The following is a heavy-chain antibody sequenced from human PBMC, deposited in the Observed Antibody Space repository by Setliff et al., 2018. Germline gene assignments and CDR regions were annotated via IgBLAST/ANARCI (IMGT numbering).Heavy chain of an antibody. V-gene: IGHV4-59*08. CDR3: ARAISGWYSAHYYYMDV. J-gene: IGHJ6*03. Sequence: SETLSLTCTVSGGSIRSYYWNWIRQPPGKGLEWIGYIYYSGSTNYNPSLKSRVTISVDTSKNHFSLKLSSVTAADTAVYYCARAISGWYSAHYYYMDVWGKGTTVTVSS. CDR1: GGSIRSYY. D-gene: IGHD6-19*01. CDR2: IYYSGST.